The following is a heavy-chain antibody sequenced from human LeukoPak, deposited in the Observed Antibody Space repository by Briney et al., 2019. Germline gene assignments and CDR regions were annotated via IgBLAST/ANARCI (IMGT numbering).Heavy chain of an antibody. D-gene: IGHD4-23*01. CDR3: TTVSSTVVTLHYYYYYTDV. Sequence: GGSLRLSCAASEFSVGSNYMTWVRQAPGKGLEWVSLIYSGGSTYYADSVKGRFTISRDNSKNTLYLQMNSLKTEDTAVYYCTTVSSTVVTLHYYYYYTDVWGKGTTVTVSS. J-gene: IGHJ6*03. V-gene: IGHV3-66*01. CDR2: IYSGGST. CDR1: EFSVGSNY.